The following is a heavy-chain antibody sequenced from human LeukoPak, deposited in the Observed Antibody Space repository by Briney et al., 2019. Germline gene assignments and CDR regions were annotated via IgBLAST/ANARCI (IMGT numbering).Heavy chain of an antibody. D-gene: IGHD5-24*01. J-gene: IGHJ4*02. V-gene: IGHV3-7*01. CDR3: ARDYNYTTRDCIFNH. CDR2: IRQDGNEK. Sequence: GGSLRLSCSGSGYTFSNYWMSWVRQAPEEGLEWVANIRQDGNEKHYADSVKGRFTISRDNAKNSLYLQMSSLRAEDSAIYYCARDYNYTTRDCIFNHWGQGTLVTVSS. CDR1: GYTFSNYW.